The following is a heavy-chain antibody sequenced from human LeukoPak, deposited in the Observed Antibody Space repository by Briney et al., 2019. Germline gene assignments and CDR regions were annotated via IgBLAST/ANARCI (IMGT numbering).Heavy chain of an antibody. CDR3: AIRALGPSSSGYYYDRYYFDY. J-gene: IGHJ4*02. CDR1: GYSFTSYW. Sequence: GESLKISCKGSGYSFTSYWIGWVRRMPGKGLEWMGIIYPGDSDTRYSPSFQGQVTISADKSISTAYLQWSSLKASDTAMYYCAIRALGPSSSGYYYDRYYFDYWGQGTLVTVSS. V-gene: IGHV5-51*01. CDR2: IYPGDSDT. D-gene: IGHD3-22*01.